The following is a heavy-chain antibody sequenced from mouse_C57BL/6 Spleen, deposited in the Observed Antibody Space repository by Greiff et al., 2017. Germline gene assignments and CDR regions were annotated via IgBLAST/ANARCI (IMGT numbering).Heavy chain of an antibody. D-gene: IGHD1-2*01. CDR1: GYTFTDYN. CDR3: ARVRRGGEYYFDY. V-gene: IGHV1-18*01. J-gene: IGHJ2*01. CDR2: INPNNGGT. Sequence: EVKLQQSGPELVKPGASVKIPCKASGYTFTDYNMDWVKQSHGKSLEWIGDINPNNGGTIYNQKFKGKATLTVDKSSSTAYKELRSLTPEDTAVYYCARVRRGGEYYFDYWGQGTTLTVSS.